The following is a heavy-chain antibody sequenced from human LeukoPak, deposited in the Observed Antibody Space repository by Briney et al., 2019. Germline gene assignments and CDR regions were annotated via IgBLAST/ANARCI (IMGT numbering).Heavy chain of an antibody. CDR2: LYRAGDT. J-gene: IGHJ5*02. D-gene: IGHD3-9*01. Sequence: GGSLRLSCAAFGFTVSSNYMSWVRQPPGKGLEWVAVLYRAGDTYYADSVKGRFTISRNDSKNTLYLQMNTVRVEDTAVYYCARDAYDNTESVRWFDPWGQGTLVTVSS. CDR3: ARDAYDNTESVRWFDP. V-gene: IGHV3-66*01. CDR1: GFTVSSNY.